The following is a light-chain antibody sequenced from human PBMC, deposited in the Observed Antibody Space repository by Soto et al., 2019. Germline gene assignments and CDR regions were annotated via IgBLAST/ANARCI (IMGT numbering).Light chain of an antibody. CDR3: GSYTSSNTYV. Sequence: QSALTQPASVSGSPGQSITISCTGTSSDVCDYNYVSWYQQHPGKAPKLMIYDVSHRPSGVSNRFSGSQSVNTASLTISGLQAEDEADYYCGSYTSSNTYVFGTGTKVTVL. V-gene: IGLV2-14*03. J-gene: IGLJ1*01. CDR1: SSDVCDYNY. CDR2: DVS.